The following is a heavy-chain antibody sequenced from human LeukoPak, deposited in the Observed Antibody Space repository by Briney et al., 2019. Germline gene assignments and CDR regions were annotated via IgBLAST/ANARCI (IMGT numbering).Heavy chain of an antibody. D-gene: IGHD6-13*01. V-gene: IGHV1-69*05. CDR3: ARGGSAEQLVHGEYYYYYMDV. Sequence: SVKLSCKASGATFSSYAISWVRQAPGQGLEWMGGIIPIFGTANNAQKFQGRVTITTDESTSTAYMELSSLRSEDTAVYYCARGGSAEQLVHGEYYYYYMDVWGKGTTVTVSS. J-gene: IGHJ6*03. CDR2: IIPIFGTA. CDR1: GATFSSYA.